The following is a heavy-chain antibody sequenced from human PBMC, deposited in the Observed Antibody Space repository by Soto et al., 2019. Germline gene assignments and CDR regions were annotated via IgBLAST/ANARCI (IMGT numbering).Heavy chain of an antibody. D-gene: IGHD3-3*01. CDR3: AATYYDSWSGHDSPNYGMDV. CDR1: GYTFTGYY. V-gene: IGHV1-58*02. Sequence: GASVKVSCKASGYTFTGYYMHWVRQAPGQGLEWMGWIVVGSGNTNYAQKFQERVTITRDMSTSTAYMELSSLRSEDTAVYYCAATYYDSWSGHDSPNYGMDVWGQGTTVTVSS. J-gene: IGHJ6*02. CDR2: IVVGSGNT.